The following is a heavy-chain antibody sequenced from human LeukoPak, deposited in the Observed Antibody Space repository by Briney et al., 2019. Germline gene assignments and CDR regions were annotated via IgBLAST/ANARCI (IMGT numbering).Heavy chain of an antibody. CDR2: INHSGST. CDR3: ARVAEYFQH. Sequence: SETLSLTCAVYGGSFSGYYWSWIRQPPGKGLEWIGEINHSGSTNYNPSLKSRVTISVDTSKNQFSLKLSSVTAADTAVYYCARVAEYFQHGGQGTLVTVSS. J-gene: IGHJ1*01. V-gene: IGHV4-34*01. CDR1: GGSFSGYY.